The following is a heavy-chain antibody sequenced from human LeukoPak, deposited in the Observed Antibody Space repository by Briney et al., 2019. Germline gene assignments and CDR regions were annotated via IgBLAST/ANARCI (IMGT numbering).Heavy chain of an antibody. V-gene: IGHV3-49*04. J-gene: IGHJ6*02. CDR1: GFTFGDYA. D-gene: IGHD5-24*01. CDR3: TRTRDGYKTYYYYGMDV. CDR2: IRSKAYGGTT. Sequence: GGSLRLSCTASGFTFGDYAMSWVRQAPGKGLEWVGFIRSKAYGGTTEYAASVKGRFTISRDDSKSIAYLQMNSLKTEDTAVYYCTRTRDGYKTYYYYGMDVWGQGTTVTVSS.